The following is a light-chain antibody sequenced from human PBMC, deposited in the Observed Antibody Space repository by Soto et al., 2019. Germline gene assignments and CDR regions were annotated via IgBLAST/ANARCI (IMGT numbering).Light chain of an antibody. CDR2: DAS. J-gene: IGKJ4*01. CDR1: QSISSW. Sequence: DIQMTQSPSTLSASVGDRVTITCRASQSISSWLAWYQQKPGKAPKLLIYDASSLESGVPSRFSGSGSGTEFILTISSLQAEDFATYFCQESYTTPAVSFGGGTKVDIK. CDR3: QESYTTPAVS. V-gene: IGKV1-5*01.